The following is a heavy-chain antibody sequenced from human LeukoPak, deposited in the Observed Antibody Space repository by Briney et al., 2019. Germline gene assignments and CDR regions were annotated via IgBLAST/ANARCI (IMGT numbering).Heavy chain of an antibody. V-gene: IGHV3-7*01. CDR2: IKQDGSEK. D-gene: IGHD3-22*01. J-gene: IGHJ4*02. CDR3: ARTRLPATYYYDSSGYYGLYYFDY. Sequence: GGSLRLSCAASGFTFSSYWMSWVRQAPGKGLEWVANIKQDGSEKYYVDSVKGRFTISRDSAKNSLYLQMNSLRAEDTAVYYCARTRLPATYYYDSSGYYGLYYFDYWGQGTLVTVSS. CDR1: GFTFSSYW.